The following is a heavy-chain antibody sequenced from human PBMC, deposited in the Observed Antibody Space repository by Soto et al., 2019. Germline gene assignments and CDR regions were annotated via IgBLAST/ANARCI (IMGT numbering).Heavy chain of an antibody. D-gene: IGHD6-6*01. J-gene: IGHJ6*02. CDR2: INHSGST. CDR1: GGSFSGYY. CDR3: ARWGSEYSSSSRFYYGMDV. Sequence: SETLSLTCAVYGGSFSGYYWSWIRQPPGKGLEWIGEINHSGSTNYNPSLKSRVTISVDTSKNQFSLKLSSVTAADTAVYYCARWGSEYSSSSRFYYGMDVWGQGTTVT. V-gene: IGHV4-34*01.